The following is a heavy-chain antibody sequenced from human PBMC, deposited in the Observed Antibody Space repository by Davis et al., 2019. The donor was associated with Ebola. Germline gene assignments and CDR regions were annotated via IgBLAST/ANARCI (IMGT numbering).Heavy chain of an antibody. J-gene: IGHJ6*02. CDR1: GYPFTDFA. CDR2: ITTNTASP. Sequence: AVSVKVSCKASGYPFTDFAINWLRQAPGQRFEWLGWITTNTASPTYARGFSERFVFSLDTSVSTAYLQISSLKAEDTAVYYCARDRYYYGMDVWGQGTTVTVSS. V-gene: IGHV7-4-1*02. CDR3: ARDRYYYGMDV.